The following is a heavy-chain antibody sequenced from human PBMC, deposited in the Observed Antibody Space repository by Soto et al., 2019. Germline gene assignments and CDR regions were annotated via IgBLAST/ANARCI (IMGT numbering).Heavy chain of an antibody. CDR1: GTSFSGYY. D-gene: IGHD2-8*02. CDR3: ARDKITGLFDY. J-gene: IGHJ4*02. V-gene: IGHV4-34*01. Sequence: SETLSLSCAVYGTSFSGYYWTWIRRPPGTGLEWIGEINHSGSTNYNPSLKSRVTISVDTSKNQFSLKLTSVTAADTAVYYCARDKITGLFDYWGQGTLVTVS. CDR2: INHSGST.